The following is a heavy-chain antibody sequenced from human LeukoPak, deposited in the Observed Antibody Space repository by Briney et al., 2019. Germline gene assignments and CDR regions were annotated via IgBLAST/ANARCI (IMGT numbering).Heavy chain of an antibody. CDR2: ISYDGSNK. J-gene: IGHJ3*02. CDR1: GFTFSSYG. V-gene: IGHV3-30*18. CDR3: AKGRTGTTLAFDI. Sequence: GRSLRLSCAASGFTFSSYGMHWVRQAPGKGLEWVAVISYDGSNKYYADPVKGRFTISRDNSKNTLYLQMNSLRAEDTAVYYCAKGRTGTTLAFDIWGQGTMVTVSS. D-gene: IGHD1-1*01.